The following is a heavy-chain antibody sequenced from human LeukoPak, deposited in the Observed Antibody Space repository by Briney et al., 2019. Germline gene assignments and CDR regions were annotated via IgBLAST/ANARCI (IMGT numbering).Heavy chain of an antibody. J-gene: IGHJ4*02. CDR3: ANSAGVVLVPAAITY. Sequence: SETLSLTCTVSGGSISSYYWSWIRQPPGKGLEWIGYIYYSGSTNYNPSLKSRITISVDTSKNQFSLKLSSVTAADTAVYYCANSAGVVLVPAAITYWGQGTLVTVSS. V-gene: IGHV4-59*12. CDR1: GGSISSYY. D-gene: IGHD2-2*01. CDR2: IYYSGST.